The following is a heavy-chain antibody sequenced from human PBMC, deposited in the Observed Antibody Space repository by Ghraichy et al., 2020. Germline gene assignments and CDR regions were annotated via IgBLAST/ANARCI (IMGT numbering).Heavy chain of an antibody. D-gene: IGHD6-19*01. CDR1: GDTFSNYA. Sequence: SVKVSCKTSGDTFSNYALSWVRQAPGQGLEWMGMIVPSLNVADYAQNFQGRVSFTADKSTTTVYMVLSSLRSDDTAIYFCARFSREDEAVQQNWLDPWGQGTLVPVSA. CDR3: ARFSREDEAVQQNWLDP. J-gene: IGHJ5*02. CDR2: IVPSLNVA. V-gene: IGHV1-69*04.